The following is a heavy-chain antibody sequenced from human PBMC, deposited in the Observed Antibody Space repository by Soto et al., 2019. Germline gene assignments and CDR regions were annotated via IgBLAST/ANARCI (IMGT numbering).Heavy chain of an antibody. V-gene: IGHV4-31*03. CDR1: GGSISSGGYY. D-gene: IGHD3-10*01. Sequence: QVQRQESGPGLVKPSQTLSLTCTVSGGSISSGGYYWSWIRQHPGKGLEWIGYVYYSGSTYYNPYLKSRVTISVDTSKNQFSLKLSSVTAADTAVYYCARENYGSGRPWGQGTLVTVSS. CDR2: VYYSGST. J-gene: IGHJ5*02. CDR3: ARENYGSGRP.